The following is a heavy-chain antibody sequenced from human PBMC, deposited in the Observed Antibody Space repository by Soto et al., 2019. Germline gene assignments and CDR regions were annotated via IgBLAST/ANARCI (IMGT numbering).Heavy chain of an antibody. V-gene: IGHV3-48*01. CDR3: ARDDPLVHTLDDAFDI. CDR1: GFTFSSYS. D-gene: IGHD3-16*01. CDR2: ISSSSSTI. J-gene: IGHJ3*02. Sequence: GGSLRLSCAASGFTFSSYSMNWVRQDPGKGLEWVSYISSSSSTIYYADSVKGRFTISRDNAKNSLYLQMNSLRAEDTAVYYCARDDPLVHTLDDAFDIWGQGTMVTVSS.